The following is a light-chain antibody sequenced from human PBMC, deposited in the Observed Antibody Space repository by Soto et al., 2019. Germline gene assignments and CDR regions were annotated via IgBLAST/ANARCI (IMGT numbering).Light chain of an antibody. CDR2: DAS. Sequence: DIQMTQSPSSVSASVGDRVTISCRASQGINDCLAWYQQKPGKAPKLLIYDASYLQSGVPSRFSGSGAGTDFTLTISSLQPEDFATYFCQHGITFPLTFGGGTKVEIK. CDR3: QHGITFPLT. V-gene: IGKV1-12*01. CDR1: QGINDC. J-gene: IGKJ4*01.